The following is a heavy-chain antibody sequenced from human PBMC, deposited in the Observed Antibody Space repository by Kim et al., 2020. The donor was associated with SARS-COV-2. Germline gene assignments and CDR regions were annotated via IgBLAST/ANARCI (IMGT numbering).Heavy chain of an antibody. D-gene: IGHD3-3*01. V-gene: IGHV5-51*01. Sequence: GESLKISCRGSGYTFASYRIAWVRQMPGKSLEWMGVIYPADSDTTYSPSFQGQVTISADKSTSTAYLQWSSLKASDTAMYYCAIRIWSGFYLDYWGQGALVTVSS. CDR1: GYTFASYR. J-gene: IGHJ4*02. CDR3: AIRIWSGFYLDY. CDR2: IYPADSDT.